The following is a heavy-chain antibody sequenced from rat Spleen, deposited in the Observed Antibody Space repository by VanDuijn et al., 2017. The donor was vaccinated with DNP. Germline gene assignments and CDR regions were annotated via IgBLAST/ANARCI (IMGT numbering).Heavy chain of an antibody. V-gene: IGHV5-7*01. CDR2: ILYDGSST. Sequence: EVQLVESGGGLVQPGRSLKLSCAASGFTFSDYNMAWVRQAPKKGLEWVATILYDGSSTYYRDSVKGRFTISRDIAKSNLYLQMDSLRSEDTATYYCTRTDGSYGFDYWGQGVMVTVSS. J-gene: IGHJ2*01. CDR1: GFTFSDYN. D-gene: IGHD1-3*01. CDR3: TRTDGSYGFDY.